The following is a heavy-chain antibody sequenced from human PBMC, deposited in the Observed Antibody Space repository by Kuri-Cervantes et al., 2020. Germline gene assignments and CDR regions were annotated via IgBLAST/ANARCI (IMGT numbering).Heavy chain of an antibody. CDR1: GFKFSCYD. CDR2: LRYHGSNI. V-gene: IGHV3-30*02. Sequence: GESLKISCAASGFKFSCYDLHWVRQAPGKGLEWVASLRYHGSNIYYVDSVKGRFTISRDNSKNTVNLQMNNLRAGDTALYYCAKAERISSFFTTGFDSWGRGALVTVSS. J-gene: IGHJ4*02. D-gene: IGHD2-15*01. CDR3: AKAERISSFFTTGFDS.